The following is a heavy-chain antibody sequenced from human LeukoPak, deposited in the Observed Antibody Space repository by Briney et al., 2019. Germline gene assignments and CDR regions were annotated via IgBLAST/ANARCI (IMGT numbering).Heavy chain of an antibody. CDR2: IYYSGST. D-gene: IGHD3-22*01. Sequence: PSETLSLTCTVSGGSISSSSYYWGWIRQPPEKGLEWIGSIYYSGSTYYSPSLKSRVTISVDTSKNQSSLKLSSVTAADTAVYYCARAPLPRKYYYDSSGYPNWGQGTLVTVSS. V-gene: IGHV4-39*01. CDR3: ARAPLPRKYYYDSSGYPN. J-gene: IGHJ4*02. CDR1: GGSISSSSYY.